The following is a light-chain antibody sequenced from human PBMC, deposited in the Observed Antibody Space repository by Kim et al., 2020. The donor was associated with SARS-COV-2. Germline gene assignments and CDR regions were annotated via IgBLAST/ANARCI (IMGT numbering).Light chain of an antibody. CDR3: SSYTSSSTLGVV. CDR2: DVS. Sequence: SITVACTVTSSDVGGYNYVSWYQQHPRKAPKLMIYDVSNRPSGVSNRFSGSKSGNTASLTISGLQAEDEADYYCSSYTSSSTLGVVFGGGTQLTVL. J-gene: IGLJ2*01. V-gene: IGLV2-14*03. CDR1: SSDVGGYNY.